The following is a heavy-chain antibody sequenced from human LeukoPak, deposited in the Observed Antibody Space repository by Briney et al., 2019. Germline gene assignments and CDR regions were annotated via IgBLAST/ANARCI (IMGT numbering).Heavy chain of an antibody. Sequence: SETLSLTCTVSGGSISSYYWSWIRQPPGKGLEWIGYIYYSGSTNYNPSLKSRVTISVDTSKNQFSLKPSSVTAADTAVYYCARILSPHAYYYYYMDVWGKGTTVTVSS. CDR1: GGSISSYY. V-gene: IGHV4-59*01. J-gene: IGHJ6*03. CDR3: ARILSPHAYYYYYMDV. CDR2: IYYSGST.